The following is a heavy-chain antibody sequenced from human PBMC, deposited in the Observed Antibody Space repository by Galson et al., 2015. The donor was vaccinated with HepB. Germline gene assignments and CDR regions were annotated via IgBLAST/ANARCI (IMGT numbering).Heavy chain of an antibody. CDR2: ISWNSGSI. CDR1: GFTFDDYA. J-gene: IGHJ6*02. CDR3: AKDIQAHYYDRRYYYYGMDV. Sequence: SLRLSCAASGFTFDDYAMHWVRHAPGQGLEWVSGISWNSGSIGYADSVKGRFTISRDNAKNSLYLQMNSLRAEDTALYYCAKDIQAHYYDRRYYYYGMDVWGQGTTATVSS. V-gene: IGHV3-9*01. D-gene: IGHD3-22*01.